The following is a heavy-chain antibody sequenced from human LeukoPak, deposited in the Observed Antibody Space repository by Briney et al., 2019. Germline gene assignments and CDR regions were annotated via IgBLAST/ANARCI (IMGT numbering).Heavy chain of an antibody. Sequence: PGGSLRLSCAASGVTFSNAWMSWVRQAPGKGLEWVGRIKSKTVGGTTDYAAPVKGRFTISRDDSKNTLYLQMNSLKTEDTAVYYCTKYTYGLIDYWGQGALVTVSS. CDR2: IKSKTVGGTT. CDR1: GVTFSNAW. V-gene: IGHV3-15*01. CDR3: TKYTYGLIDY. J-gene: IGHJ4*02. D-gene: IGHD5-18*01.